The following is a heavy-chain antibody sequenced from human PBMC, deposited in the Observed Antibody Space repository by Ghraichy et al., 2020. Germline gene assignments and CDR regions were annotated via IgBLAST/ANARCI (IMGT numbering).Heavy chain of an antibody. CDR1: GGSISSHSYY. V-gene: IGHV4-39*07. J-gene: IGHJ4*02. CDR3: ARDVGGNSDY. Sequence: SETLSLTCTVSGGSISSHSYYWGWIRQPPGKGLEWIENIYHTGNTYYNPSLKSRITISVDTSKNQFSLKVSSVTAADTAVYYCARDVGGNSDYWGQGTRVTVSS. D-gene: IGHD4-23*01. CDR2: IYHTGNT.